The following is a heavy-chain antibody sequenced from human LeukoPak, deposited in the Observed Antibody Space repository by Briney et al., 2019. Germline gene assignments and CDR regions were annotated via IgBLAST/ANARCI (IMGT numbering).Heavy chain of an antibody. V-gene: IGHV3-9*01. CDR2: ISWNSGSI. D-gene: IGHD1-7*01. J-gene: IGHJ4*02. Sequence: RPGGSLRLSCAASGFTFDDYAMHWVRQAPGKGLEWVSGISWNSGSIGYADSVKGRFTISRDNAKNSLCLQMNSLRAEDTALYYCAKDMSITGTPFTFDYWGQGTLVTVSS. CDR1: GFTFDDYA. CDR3: AKDMSITGTPFTFDY.